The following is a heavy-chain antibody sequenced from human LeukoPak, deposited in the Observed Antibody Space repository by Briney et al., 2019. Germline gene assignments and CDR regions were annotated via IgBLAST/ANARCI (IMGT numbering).Heavy chain of an antibody. V-gene: IGHV4-59*11. CDR3: ASGYYYDSSGLYYMDV. D-gene: IGHD3-22*01. Sequence: SETLSLTCTVSGGSISSHYWSWIRQPPGKGLEWIGYIYYSGSTNYSPSLKSRVTISVDTSKNQFSLKLSSVTAADTAVYYCASGYYYDSSGLYYMDVWGKGTTVTVSS. CDR1: GGSISSHY. J-gene: IGHJ6*03. CDR2: IYYSGST.